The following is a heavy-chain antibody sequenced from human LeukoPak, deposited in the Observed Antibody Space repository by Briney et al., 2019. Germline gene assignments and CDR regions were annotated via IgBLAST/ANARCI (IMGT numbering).Heavy chain of an antibody. Sequence: GGSLRLSCAASGFTFSSQWMSWVRKAPGKGLEWVANIKQDGSEKYYVDSVKGRFTISRDNSKNTLYLQMNSLRAEDTAVYYCARASYSSSWYAGHYDYWGQGTLVTVSS. CDR2: IKQDGSEK. J-gene: IGHJ4*02. CDR3: ARASYSSSWYAGHYDY. V-gene: IGHV3-7*03. CDR1: GFTFSSQW. D-gene: IGHD6-13*01.